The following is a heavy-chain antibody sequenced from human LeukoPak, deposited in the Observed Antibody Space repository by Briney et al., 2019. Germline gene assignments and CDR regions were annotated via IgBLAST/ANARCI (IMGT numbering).Heavy chain of an antibody. J-gene: IGHJ3*02. V-gene: IGHV1-18*01. CDR2: ISAYNGNT. Sequence: ASVKVSCKASGYTFTSYGISWVRQAPGQGLEWMGWISAYNGNTNYAQKLQGRDTMTTDTSTSTAYMELRSLRSDDTAVYYCASGRRGDILTWDDAFDIWGQGTMVTVSS. CDR3: ASGRRGDILTWDDAFDI. D-gene: IGHD3-9*01. CDR1: GYTFTSYG.